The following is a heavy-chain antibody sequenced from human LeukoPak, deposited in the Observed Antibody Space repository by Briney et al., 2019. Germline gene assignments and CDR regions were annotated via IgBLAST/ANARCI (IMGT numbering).Heavy chain of an antibody. D-gene: IGHD3-22*01. V-gene: IGHV3-11*04. J-gene: IGHJ3*02. CDR2: ISNSGNRI. CDR3: VKGPNYYDSSGYIWDAFDI. CDR1: GFTFSDYY. Sequence: PGGSLRLSCAASGFTFSDYYMSWIRQAPGKGLEWVSYISNSGNRIYYADSVKGRFTISRDNAKNSLYLQMNSLRAEDTAVYYCVKGPNYYDSSGYIWDAFDIWGQGTMVTVSS.